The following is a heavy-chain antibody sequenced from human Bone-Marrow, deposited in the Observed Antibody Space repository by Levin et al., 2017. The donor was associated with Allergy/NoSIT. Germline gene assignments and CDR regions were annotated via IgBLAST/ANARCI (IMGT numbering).Heavy chain of an antibody. CDR2: ISSSSRYV. V-gene: IGHV3-21*06. J-gene: IGHJ4*02. CDR3: ARGLPHCTSTTCYVLDF. Sequence: GESLKISCAASGFTFSTYSMNWVRQAPGKGLEWVSAISSSSRYVYYADSVKGRFTISRDNAKNSLYLQMNSLRAEDTAMYYCARGLPHCTSTTCYVLDFWGQGTLVTVSS. D-gene: IGHD2-2*01. CDR1: GFTFSTYS.